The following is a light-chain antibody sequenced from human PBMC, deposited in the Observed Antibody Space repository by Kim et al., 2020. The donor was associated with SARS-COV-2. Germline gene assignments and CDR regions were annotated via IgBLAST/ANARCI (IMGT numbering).Light chain of an antibody. V-gene: IGKV4-1*01. Sequence: ATLHLTSSQTVLYSSNNKNYFAWYQQKPGQPPKLLIYWASTRESGVPDRFSGSGSGTVFTLTLSSLQAEDVAVYYCQQYYSTPPTFGQGTKLEI. J-gene: IGKJ2*01. CDR3: QQYYSTPPT. CDR1: QTVLYSSNNKNY. CDR2: WAS.